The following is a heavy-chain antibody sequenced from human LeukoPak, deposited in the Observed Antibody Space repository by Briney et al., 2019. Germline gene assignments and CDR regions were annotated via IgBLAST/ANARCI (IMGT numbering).Heavy chain of an antibody. Sequence: GGSLRLSCAASGFTFSSYATSWVRQAPGKGLEWVSAISGSTGSTYYADSVKGRFTISRDNSKSTLYLQMNSLRAEDTAVYYCAKDDHGGSGWRDYFDYWGQGTLVTVSS. D-gene: IGHD6-19*01. CDR1: GFTFSSYA. J-gene: IGHJ4*02. CDR3: AKDDHGGSGWRDYFDY. V-gene: IGHV3-23*01. CDR2: ISGSTGST.